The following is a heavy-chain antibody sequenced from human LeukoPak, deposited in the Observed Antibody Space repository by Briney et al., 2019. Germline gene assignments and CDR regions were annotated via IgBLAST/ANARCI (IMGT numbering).Heavy chain of an antibody. CDR2: IQPNGKDK. J-gene: IGHJ4*02. V-gene: IGHV3-30*02. CDR3: AKRDRVTEFDY. CDR1: GFTFNNYG. Sequence: PGGSLRLSCAASGFTFNNYGMHWVRQAPGKGLEWVTLIQPNGKDKYYADSVKGRFTVSRDNSNNMLYLQLNSLRVDDTAIYYCAKRDRVTEFDYWGQGTLVTVPS. D-gene: IGHD2-21*02.